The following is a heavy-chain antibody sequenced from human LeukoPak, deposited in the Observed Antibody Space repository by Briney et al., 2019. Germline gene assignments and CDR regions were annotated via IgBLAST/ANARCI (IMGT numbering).Heavy chain of an antibody. CDR1: GFTFEDYT. J-gene: IGHJ4*02. D-gene: IGHD3-22*01. Sequence: GGSLRHSFAASGFTFEDYTMHWVRQAPGKTLEWVSLISWDGTTYYRDSYECPFTISRDNSKDSLYLQMDSLRSEDTAFYYCVKDLSYESSGSVFDSWGQGTLLSVS. V-gene: IGHV3-43*01. CDR3: VKDLSYESSGSVFDS. CDR2: ISWDGTT.